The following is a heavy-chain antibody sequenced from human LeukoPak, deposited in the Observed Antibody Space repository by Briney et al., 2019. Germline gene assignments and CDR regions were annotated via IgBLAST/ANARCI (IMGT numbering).Heavy chain of an antibody. CDR2: IKGKTDGGTP. V-gene: IGHV3-15*01. D-gene: IGHD3-3*01. CDR1: GFTFSNAW. Sequence: GGSLRLSCVASGFTFSNAWMSWVRQAPGKGLEWIGRIKGKTDGGTPDYAAPVKGRFTISRDDSRNTPYLQMNSLKTEDTAVYYCSSTTSFGIIIMSYWGQGTLVSVSS. J-gene: IGHJ4*02. CDR3: SSTTSFGIIIMSY.